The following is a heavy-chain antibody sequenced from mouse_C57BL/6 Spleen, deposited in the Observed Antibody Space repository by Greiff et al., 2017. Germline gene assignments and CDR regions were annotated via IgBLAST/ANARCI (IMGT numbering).Heavy chain of an antibody. Sequence: QVQLQQPGAELVRPGTSVKLSCKASGYTFTSYWMHWVKQRPGQGLEWIGVIDPSDSYTNYNQKFKGKATLTVDTSSSTAYMQLSSLTSEDSAVYYCARHGRPWFAYWGQGTLVTVSA. CDR2: IDPSDSYT. CDR1: GYTFTSYW. J-gene: IGHJ3*01. D-gene: IGHD1-1*01. CDR3: ARHGRPWFAY. V-gene: IGHV1-59*01.